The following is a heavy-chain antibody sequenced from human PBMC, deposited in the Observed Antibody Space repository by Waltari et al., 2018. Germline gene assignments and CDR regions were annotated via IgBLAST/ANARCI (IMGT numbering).Heavy chain of an antibody. J-gene: IGHJ3*02. CDR1: GGTFSSYA. D-gene: IGHD2-15*01. Sequence: QVQLVQSGAEVKKPGSSVKVSCKASGGTFSSYAISWVRQAPGQGLEWMGGIIPIFVTANYAQKFQGRVTITTDESTSTAYMELSSLRSEDTAVYYCARDRHRYCSGGSCYSDAFDIWGQGTMVTVSS. CDR2: IIPIFVTA. CDR3: ARDRHRYCSGGSCYSDAFDI. V-gene: IGHV1-69*05.